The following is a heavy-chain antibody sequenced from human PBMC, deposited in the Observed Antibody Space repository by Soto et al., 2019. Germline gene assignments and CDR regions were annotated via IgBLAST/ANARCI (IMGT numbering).Heavy chain of an antibody. CDR2: ISSHNGNT. V-gene: IGHV1-18*01. CDR3: ASSNIAAAGPFDY. Sequence: QVQLVQSGDEVKQPGASVKVSCKASGSTITAYGISWVRQAPGQGLEWMAWISSHNGNTYYAQNLQGRVTMTTDTSTSTAYMELRSLRSDDTAVYYCASSNIAAAGPFDYWGQGALVTVSS. D-gene: IGHD6-13*01. CDR1: GSTITAYG. J-gene: IGHJ4*02.